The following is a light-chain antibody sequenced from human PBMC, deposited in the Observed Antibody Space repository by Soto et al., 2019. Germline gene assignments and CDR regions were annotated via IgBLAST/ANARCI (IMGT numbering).Light chain of an antibody. V-gene: IGKV3-20*01. J-gene: IGKJ2*01. CDR3: QHYGWPPQ. Sequence: EIVLTQSPGTLSLSPGERATLSCRTSQSVNSAHLAWYRQRPGQTPSLLIYAASKRAAGTPDRFSGGGTGTDFTLTISRLEPEDFAMYFCQHYGWPPQFGQGTKLEI. CDR2: AAS. CDR1: QSVNSAH.